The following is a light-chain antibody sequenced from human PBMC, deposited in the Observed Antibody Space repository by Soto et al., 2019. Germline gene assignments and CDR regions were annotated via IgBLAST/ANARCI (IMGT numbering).Light chain of an antibody. Sequence: EIVMTQSPATLSVSPGEGATLSCRASHSVSSKLAWYQQKPGQAPRLLIYGASTRATGIPDRFSGSGSGTEFTLIISSLKYEDSAVYYCQQYNSWLWTFGQGTKV. J-gene: IGKJ1*01. CDR2: GAS. V-gene: IGKV3-15*01. CDR1: HSVSSK. CDR3: QQYNSWLWT.